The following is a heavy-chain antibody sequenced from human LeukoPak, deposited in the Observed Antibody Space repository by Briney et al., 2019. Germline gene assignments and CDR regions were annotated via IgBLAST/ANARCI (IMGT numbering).Heavy chain of an antibody. D-gene: IGHD2/OR15-2a*01. CDR2: IYGDGTT. V-gene: IGHV3-53*01. Sequence: PGGSLRLSCAASGFTVRNYCMSWVRQAPGKGLEWVAVIYGDGTTYYTDSVKGRLTISRDNSKNTLYLQMNSLRAEDTAIYYCAREGPRGNSQFDYWGQGTLVTVSS. CDR3: AREGPRGNSQFDY. J-gene: IGHJ4*02. CDR1: GFTVRNYC.